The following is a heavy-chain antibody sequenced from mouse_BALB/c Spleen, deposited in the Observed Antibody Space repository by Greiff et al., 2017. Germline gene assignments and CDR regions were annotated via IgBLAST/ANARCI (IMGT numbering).Heavy chain of an antibody. Sequence: EVKLMESGPGLVKPSQSLSLTCTVTGYSITSDYAWNWIRQFPGNKLEWMGYISYSGSTSYNPSLKSRISITRDTSKNQFFLQLNSVTTEDTATYYCARAPYYGSSYGFAYWGQGTLVTVSA. V-gene: IGHV3-2*02. D-gene: IGHD1-1*01. CDR1: GYSITSDYA. J-gene: IGHJ3*01. CDR3: ARAPYYGSSYGFAY. CDR2: ISYSGST.